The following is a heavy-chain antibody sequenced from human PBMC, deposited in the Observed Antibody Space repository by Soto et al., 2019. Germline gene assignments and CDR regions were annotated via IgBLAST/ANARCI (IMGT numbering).Heavy chain of an antibody. CDR2: IFYTGRT. V-gene: IGHV4-39*01. CDR3: AGLNFRIAAASHGRSTWFGP. Sequence: SETLSLTGTGSGGSISNPSYYWGWVRQPPGKGLEWIGDIFYTGRTYYSPSLKSRVTIYIDTSKEQFSLNLTSVTAADTAVYFSAGLNFRIAAASHGRSTWFGPGAPGTLVTVSS. CDR1: GGSISNPSYY. J-gene: IGHJ5*02. D-gene: IGHD2-21*01.